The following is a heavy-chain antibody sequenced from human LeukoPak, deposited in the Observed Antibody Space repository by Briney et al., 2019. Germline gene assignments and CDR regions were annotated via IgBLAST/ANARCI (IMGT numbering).Heavy chain of an antibody. J-gene: IGHJ4*02. Sequence: PGGSLRLSCAASGSTFSSYEMNWVRQVPGKGLEWVSYISSSGSTIYYADSVKGRFTISRDNAKNSLYLQMNSLRAEDTAVNYCARVTTDFDYWGQGTLVTVSS. V-gene: IGHV3-48*03. CDR2: ISSSGSTI. CDR1: GSTFSSYE. D-gene: IGHD4-11*01. CDR3: ARVTTDFDY.